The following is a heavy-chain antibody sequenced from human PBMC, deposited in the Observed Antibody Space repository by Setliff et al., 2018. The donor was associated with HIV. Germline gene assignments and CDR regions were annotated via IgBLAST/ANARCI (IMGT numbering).Heavy chain of an antibody. V-gene: IGHV4-61*01. J-gene: IGHJ6*03. CDR1: GGSVSTGNYY. D-gene: IGHD3-10*01. CDR3: TRRGADSYYPRPLDV. Sequence: SETLSLTCIVSGGSVSTGNYYWNWIRLPPGKGLEWIGYIFYSGSTNYNPSLKSRVTISVDTSKNQFSLRLNSVTAADTAIYYCTRRGADSYYPRPLDVWGKGTTVT. CDR2: IFYSGST.